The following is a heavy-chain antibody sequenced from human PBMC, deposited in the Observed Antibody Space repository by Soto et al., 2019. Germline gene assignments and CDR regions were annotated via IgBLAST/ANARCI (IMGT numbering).Heavy chain of an antibody. CDR2: TDYSGNT. Sequence: QVQLQESGPGLVRPSETLSLTCTVSSDSISSYYWIWIRQSPGKGMECIGYTDYSGNTNYNPSLKCRVTTSGDTSKNQFSLRLSSVTAADTAVSYCARAVSDPLYYLDYWGQGTLVTVSS. CDR1: SDSISSYY. CDR3: ARAVSDPLYYLDY. J-gene: IGHJ4*02. V-gene: IGHV4-59*08. D-gene: IGHD6-19*01.